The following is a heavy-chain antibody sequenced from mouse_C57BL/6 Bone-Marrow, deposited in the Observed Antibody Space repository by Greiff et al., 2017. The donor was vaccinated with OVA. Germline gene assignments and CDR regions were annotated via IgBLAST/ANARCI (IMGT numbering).Heavy chain of an antibody. Sequence: EVKLVESGGDLVKPGGSLKLSCAASGFTFSSYGMSWVRQTPDKRLEWVATISSGGSYTYYPDSVKGRFTISRDNAKNTLYLQMSSLKSEDTAMDYCARHYGNYGFAYWGQGTLVTVSA. CDR2: ISSGGSYT. CDR1: GFTFSSYG. V-gene: IGHV5-6*01. D-gene: IGHD2-1*01. J-gene: IGHJ3*01. CDR3: ARHYGNYGFAY.